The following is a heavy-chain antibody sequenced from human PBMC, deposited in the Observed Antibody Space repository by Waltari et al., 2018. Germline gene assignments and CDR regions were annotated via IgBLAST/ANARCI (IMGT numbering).Heavy chain of an antibody. CDR3: ARSTGYSSGWTDY. J-gene: IGHJ4*02. D-gene: IGHD6-19*01. V-gene: IGHV3-7*01. CDR2: IKQDGSEK. Sequence: EVQLVESGGGLVQPGGSLRLSCAASGFTLSSYRMSWVRQAPGKGLEWVANIKQDGSEKYYVDSVKGRFTISRDNAKNSLYLQMNSLRAEDTAVYYCARSTGYSSGWTDYWGQGTLVTVSS. CDR1: GFTLSSYR.